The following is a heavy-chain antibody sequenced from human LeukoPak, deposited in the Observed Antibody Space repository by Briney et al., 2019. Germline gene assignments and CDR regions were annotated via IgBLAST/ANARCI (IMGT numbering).Heavy chain of an antibody. V-gene: IGHV1-8*01. CDR2: MNPNSGNT. CDR1: GYTFTSYD. Sequence: ASVKVSCKASGYTFTSYDINWVRQATGQGLEWMGWMNPNSGNTGYAQKFQGRVTMTRNTSISTAYMELSSLRSEDTAVYFCVLTTFYYDSGTMKFNWYEPWGQGTLVTVSS. D-gene: IGHD3-10*01. J-gene: IGHJ5*02. CDR3: VLTTFYYDSGTMKFNWYEP.